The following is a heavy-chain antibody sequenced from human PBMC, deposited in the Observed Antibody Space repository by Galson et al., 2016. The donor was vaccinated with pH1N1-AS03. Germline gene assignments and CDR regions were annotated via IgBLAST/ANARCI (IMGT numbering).Heavy chain of an antibody. J-gene: IGHJ4*02. D-gene: IGHD1-26*01. CDR3: ARFSGSYQFDY. CDR1: GYSISSGFH. CDR2: ISHSGNT. V-gene: IGHV4-38-2*01. Sequence: TLSLTCAVSGYSISSGFHWAWVRQPPSKGLEWIGTISHSGNTYYNPSLKSRVTMSVDTSKNQFSLKLSSVTAADAAVYYCARFSGSYQFDYWGQGTLVTVSS.